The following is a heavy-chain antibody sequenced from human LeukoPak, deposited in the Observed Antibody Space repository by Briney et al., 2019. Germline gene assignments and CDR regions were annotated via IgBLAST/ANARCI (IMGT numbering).Heavy chain of an antibody. V-gene: IGHV4-34*01. CDR2: IYHSGNT. CDR1: GGSFSGFY. CDR3: ARGDYSSSWYEYNWFDP. D-gene: IGHD6-13*01. J-gene: IGHJ5*02. Sequence: SETLSLTCAVYGGSFSGFYWSWIRQPPGKGLEWIGSIYHSGNTYYSPSLKSRVTISVDTSKNQFSLKLSSVTAADTAVYYCARGDYSSSWYEYNWFDPWGQGTLVTVSS.